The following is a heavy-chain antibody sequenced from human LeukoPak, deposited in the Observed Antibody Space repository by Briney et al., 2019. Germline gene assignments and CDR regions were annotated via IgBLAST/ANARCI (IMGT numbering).Heavy chain of an antibody. V-gene: IGHV4-39*07. Sequence: SETLSLTCTVSGGSISSSSYYWGWIRQPPGKGLEWIGSIYYSGSTYYNPSLKSRVTISVDTSKNQFSLKLSSVTAADTAVYYCARSWEMATNGYFDYWGQGTLVTVSS. CDR1: GGSISSSSYY. J-gene: IGHJ4*02. CDR2: IYYSGST. D-gene: IGHD5-24*01. CDR3: ARSWEMATNGYFDY.